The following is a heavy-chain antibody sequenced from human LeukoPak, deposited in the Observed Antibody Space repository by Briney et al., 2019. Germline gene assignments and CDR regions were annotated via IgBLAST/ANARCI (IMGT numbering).Heavy chain of an antibody. V-gene: IGHV1-24*01. CDR3: ATLQYYHDSRPERLAAFDI. Sequence: ASVKVSCKVSGYTLTELSMHWVRQAPGKGLEWMGGFDPEDGETIYAQKFQGRVTMTEDTSTDTAYMELSSLRSEDTAVYYCATLQYYHDSRPERLAAFDIWGQGTMVTVSS. J-gene: IGHJ3*02. D-gene: IGHD3-22*01. CDR2: FDPEDGET. CDR1: GYTLTELS.